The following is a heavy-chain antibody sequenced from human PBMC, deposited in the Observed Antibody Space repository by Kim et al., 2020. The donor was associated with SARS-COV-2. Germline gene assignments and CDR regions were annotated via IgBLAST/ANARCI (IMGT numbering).Heavy chain of an antibody. CDR1: GGSISSGDYY. J-gene: IGHJ4*02. V-gene: IGHV4-30-4*01. Sequence: SETLSLTCTVSGGSISSGDYYWSWVRQPPGKGLEWIGYTYYSGSTYYNPSLKSRVTISVDTSKNQFSLKLSSVTAADTAVYYCARVVVGLVGGVIGFDYWGQGTLVTVSS. CDR2: TYYSGST. D-gene: IGHD3-16*02. CDR3: ARVVVGLVGGVIGFDY.